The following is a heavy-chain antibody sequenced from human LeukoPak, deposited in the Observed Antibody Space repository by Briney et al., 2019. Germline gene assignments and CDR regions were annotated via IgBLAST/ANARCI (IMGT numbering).Heavy chain of an antibody. V-gene: IGHV3-23*01. Sequence: GGSLRLSCAASGFTFSNYAMSWVRQAPGKGLEWVSALSSSGGSTYYADSVKGRFTISRDNSKNTLYLQMNSLRAEDTAIYYCAKATAVLRYFDWLLYFDYWGQGTLVTVSS. CDR1: GFTFSNYA. CDR2: LSSSGGST. CDR3: AKATAVLRYFDWLLYFDY. D-gene: IGHD3-9*01. J-gene: IGHJ4*02.